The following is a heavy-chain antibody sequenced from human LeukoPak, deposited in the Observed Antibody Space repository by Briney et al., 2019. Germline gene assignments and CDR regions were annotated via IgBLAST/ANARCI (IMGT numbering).Heavy chain of an antibody. CDR1: GFTFSSYW. D-gene: IGHD2-21*02. CDR2: IKQDGSEK. J-gene: IGHJ4*02. CDR3: ARRFHFCGGDCYSYLDY. Sequence: GGSLRLSCAASGFTFSSYWMSWVRQAPGKGLEWVANIKQDGSEKYYVDSVKGRFTISRDNAKNSLYLQMNSLRAEDTAVYYCARRFHFCGGDCYSYLDYWGQGTLVTVSS. V-gene: IGHV3-7*01.